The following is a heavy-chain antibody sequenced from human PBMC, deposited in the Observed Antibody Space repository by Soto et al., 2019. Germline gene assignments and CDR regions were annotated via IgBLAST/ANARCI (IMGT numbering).Heavy chain of an antibody. V-gene: IGHV3-9*01. Sequence: EVQLVESGGGLVQPGRSLRLSCAASGFTFDDNAMHWVRQAPGKGLEWVSGISWNSGSIGYADSVKGRFTISRDNAKNSLYLQMNSLRAEDTALYYCSAAGAGWCFDYWGQGTLVTVSS. D-gene: IGHD6-13*01. J-gene: IGHJ4*02. CDR3: SAAGAGWCFDY. CDR1: GFTFDDNA. CDR2: ISWNSGSI.